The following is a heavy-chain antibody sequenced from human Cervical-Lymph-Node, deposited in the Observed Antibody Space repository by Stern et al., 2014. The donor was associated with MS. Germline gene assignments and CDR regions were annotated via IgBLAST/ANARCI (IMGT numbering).Heavy chain of an antibody. CDR1: GFPLDTSGVG. CDR3: AHRQGFAISPFDY. V-gene: IGHV2-5*02. Sequence: QVTLKESGPTLVKPTQTLTLTCTFSGFPLDTSGVGVGWIRQPPGKALEWLALLYWDGDKRYSPSLNSRLTITKDSSKSQVVLTMTGMSPVDTATYYCAHRQGFAISPFDYWGQGSLVTVSS. CDR2: LYWDGDK. J-gene: IGHJ4*02.